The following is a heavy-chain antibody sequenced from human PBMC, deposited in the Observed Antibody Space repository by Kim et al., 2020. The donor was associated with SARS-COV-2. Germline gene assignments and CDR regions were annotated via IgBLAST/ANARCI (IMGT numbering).Heavy chain of an antibody. CDR1: GFTFSSYA. D-gene: IGHD3-10*01. J-gene: IGHJ3*02. Sequence: GGSLRLSCAASGFTFSSYAMHWVRQAPGKGLEWVAVISYDGSNKYYADSVKGRFTISRDNSKNTLYLQMNSLRAEDTAVYYCARDANYYGSGSYYSRGGSRGEKGAFEIWGQGTMVTVSS. V-gene: IGHV3-30*04. CDR3: ARDANYYGSGSYYSRGGSRGEKGAFEI. CDR2: ISYDGSNK.